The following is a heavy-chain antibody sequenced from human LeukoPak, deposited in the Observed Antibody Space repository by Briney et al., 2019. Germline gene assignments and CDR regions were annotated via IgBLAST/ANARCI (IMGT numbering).Heavy chain of an antibody. CDR2: IIPILGIA. CDR3: AISIVATILDY. D-gene: IGHD5-12*01. Sequence: GASVKVSCKASVGIFSSYTISWVRQAPGHGLEWMGRIIPILGIANYAQKFQGRVTITADKSTSTAYMELSSLRSEDTAVYYCAISIVATILDYWGQGTLVTVSS. J-gene: IGHJ4*02. CDR1: VGIFSSYT. V-gene: IGHV1-69*02.